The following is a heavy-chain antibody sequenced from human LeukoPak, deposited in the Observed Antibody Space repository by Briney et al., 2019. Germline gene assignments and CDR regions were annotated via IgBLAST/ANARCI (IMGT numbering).Heavy chain of an antibody. D-gene: IGHD2-15*01. V-gene: IGHV3-23*01. J-gene: IGHJ4*01. CDR2: ISSGAGST. CDR1: GFTFSSFG. CDR3: AKDRLRYCTGGNCYSPVDY. Sequence: QAGGSLRLSCAASGFTFSSFGMSWVRQVPGKGLEWVSSISSGAGSTYYADSVKGRFTISRDNSKNSLYLQMTSLRAEDTAVYYCAKDRLRYCTGGNCYSPVDYWGQGTLVTVSS.